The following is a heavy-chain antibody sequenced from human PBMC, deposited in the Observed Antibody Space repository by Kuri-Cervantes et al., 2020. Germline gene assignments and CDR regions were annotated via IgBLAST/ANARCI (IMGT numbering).Heavy chain of an antibody. CDR3: AKVGDSSGYYPPGVGY. V-gene: IGHV3-23*01. Sequence: LSLTCAASGFIFSNYVMNWVRQAPGKGLEWVSALHGSGGGTYYADSVKGRFTISRDNSKNTLYLQMNSLRAEDTAVYYCAKVGDSSGYYPPGVGYWGQGTLVTVSS. CDR2: LHGSGGGT. J-gene: IGHJ4*02. CDR1: GFIFSNYV. D-gene: IGHD3-22*01.